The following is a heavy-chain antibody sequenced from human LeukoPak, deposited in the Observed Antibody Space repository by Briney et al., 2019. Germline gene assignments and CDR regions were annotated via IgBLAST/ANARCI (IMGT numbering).Heavy chain of an antibody. CDR3: VRHSSSSYYYIDV. D-gene: IGHD6-13*01. CDR1: GYNFRSYW. CDR2: IYPGDSDT. J-gene: IGHJ6*03. V-gene: IGHV5-51*01. Sequence: GESLKISCKASGYNFRSYWIGWVRQMPGKGLEWMEIIYPGDSDTRYSPSVQGQVTISADNSISTAYLQWGSLKASDTAMYYCVRHSSSSYYYIDVWGKGATVTVSS.